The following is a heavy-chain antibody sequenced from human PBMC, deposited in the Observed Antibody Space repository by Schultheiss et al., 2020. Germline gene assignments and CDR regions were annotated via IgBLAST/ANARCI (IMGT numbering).Heavy chain of an antibody. J-gene: IGHJ5*02. CDR1: GGSISSYY. CDR3: ARGLPTRYCSSTSCYWRPGFDP. Sequence: SETLSLTCTVSGGSISSYYWSWIRQPPGKGLEWIGYIYYSGSTNYNPSLKSRVTISVDTSKNQFSLKLSSVTAADTAVYYCARGLPTRYCSSTSCYWRPGFDPWGQGTLVTVSS. V-gene: IGHV4-59*12. CDR2: IYYSGST. D-gene: IGHD2-2*01.